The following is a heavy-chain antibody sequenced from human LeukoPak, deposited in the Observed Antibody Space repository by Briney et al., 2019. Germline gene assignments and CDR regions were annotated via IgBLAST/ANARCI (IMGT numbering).Heavy chain of an antibody. CDR2: IRSGGNT. CDR3: AKEFSFRDGYNHGFDN. D-gene: IGHD5-24*01. CDR1: GFSFSSNY. J-gene: IGHJ4*02. Sequence: PGVSLRLSCAASGFSFSSNYMIWVRQAPGKGLEWVSVIRSGGNTEHADSVKGRFTISRDNYKNTLYLQMNRLRDDDTAVYYCAKEFSFRDGYNHGFDNWGQGTLVTVSS. V-gene: IGHV3-53*01.